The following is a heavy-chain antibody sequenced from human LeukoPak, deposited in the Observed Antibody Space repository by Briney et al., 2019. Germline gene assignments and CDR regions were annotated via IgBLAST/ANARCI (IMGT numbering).Heavy chain of an antibody. CDR1: GGSINSYY. D-gene: IGHD1-26*01. CDR2: IYYSGST. J-gene: IGHJ4*02. V-gene: IGHV4-59*01. CDR3: ARVSGSYMAYYFDY. Sequence: SETLSLTCTVSGGSINSYYWSWIRQPPGKGLEWIGYIYYSGSTNYNPSLKSRVTISVDTSKNQFSLKLSSVTAADTAVYYCARVSGSYMAYYFDYWGQGTLVTVSS.